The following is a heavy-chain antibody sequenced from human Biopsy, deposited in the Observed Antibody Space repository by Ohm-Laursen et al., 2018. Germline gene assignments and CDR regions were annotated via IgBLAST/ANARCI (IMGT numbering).Heavy chain of an antibody. CDR2: IFYSGTT. CDR1: GDSISSYY. J-gene: IGHJ6*02. Sequence: SETLSLTCTVSGDSISSYYWSWIRQPPGKGLQWIGHIFYSGTTKYNPSLERRVRISLDTASNQFSLRLRSVTAADTATYYCARATNSTGWPYYYFYGMDVWGQGTTVTVSS. V-gene: IGHV4-59*01. D-gene: IGHD2/OR15-2a*01. CDR3: ARATNSTGWPYYYFYGMDV.